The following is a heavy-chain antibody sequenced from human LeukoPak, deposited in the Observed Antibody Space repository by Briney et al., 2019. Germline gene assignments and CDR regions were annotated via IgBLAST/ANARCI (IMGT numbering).Heavy chain of an antibody. J-gene: IGHJ5*02. CDR1: GYTLTELS. CDR3: AISRAHGSGSYYDGWFDP. D-gene: IGHD3-10*01. Sequence: PEASVKVSCKVSGYTLTELSMHWVRQAPGKGLEWMGGFDPEDGETIYAQKFQGRVTMTEDTSTDTAYMELSSLRSEDAAVYYCAISRAHGSGSYYDGWFDPWGQGTLVTVSS. V-gene: IGHV1-24*01. CDR2: FDPEDGET.